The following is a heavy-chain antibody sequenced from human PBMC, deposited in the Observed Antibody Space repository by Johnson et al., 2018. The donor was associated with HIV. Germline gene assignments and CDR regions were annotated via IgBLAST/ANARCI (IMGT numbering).Heavy chain of an antibody. D-gene: IGHD6-13*01. V-gene: IGHV3-66*01. CDR1: GFTVSSNY. CDR3: ARDGESQQLPLGDAFDV. J-gene: IGHJ3*01. Sequence: VQLVESGGGLVQPGGSLRLSCAASGFTVSSNYMSWVRQAPGKGLEWVSVLYSGGNTYYADSVRGRFTISRDNSKNTLYLQMSSLKVEDTAMYYCARDGESQQLPLGDAFDVWGQGTMVIVSS. CDR2: LYSGGNT.